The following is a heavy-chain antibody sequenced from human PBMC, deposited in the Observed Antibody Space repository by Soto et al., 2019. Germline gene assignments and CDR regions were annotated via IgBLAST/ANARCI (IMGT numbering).Heavy chain of an antibody. CDR1: GYTFDKYY. CDR2: IKPDGSEQ. D-gene: IGHD1-20*01. V-gene: IGHV3-7*01. CDR3: ARGNWNYYYGFDV. J-gene: IGHJ6*02. Sequence: SCKASGYTFDKYYMTWVRQAPGKGPEWVANIKPDGSEQYYVDSVKGRFTISRDNANNSLYLQMNSLRAEDTAVYFCARGNWNYYYGFDVWGQGTTVTVSS.